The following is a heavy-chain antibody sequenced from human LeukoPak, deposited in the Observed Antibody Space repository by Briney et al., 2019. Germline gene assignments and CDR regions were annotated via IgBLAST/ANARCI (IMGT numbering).Heavy chain of an antibody. D-gene: IGHD3-16*02. CDR3: ARGSIRDYVWGSYRPLDY. V-gene: IGHV3-23*01. CDR1: GFTFNNYP. Sequence: GGSLRLSSAGSGFTFNNYPISWVRQTPGKGLEWVSAITGGADSTYYADSVKGRFTISRDNSRNTLFLEMSSPRAEDTAIYYCARGSIRDYVWGSYRPLDYWGQGTLVTVSS. CDR2: ITGGADST. J-gene: IGHJ4*02.